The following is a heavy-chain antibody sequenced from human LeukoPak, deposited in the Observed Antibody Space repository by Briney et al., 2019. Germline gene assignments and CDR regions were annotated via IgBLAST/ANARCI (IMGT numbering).Heavy chain of an antibody. CDR1: GFTSYMYA. V-gene: IGHV3-23*01. Sequence: PGGSLRLSCQASGFTSYMYAMSWVRQAPGKGLEWVASMCGTAGCTFYPDSVKGRFTISRDNSKNVLYLRMNSLTAEDTAIYYCAKDRPNFHENSGHYYRRDGDSWGQGTLVTVSS. D-gene: IGHD3-22*01. J-gene: IGHJ5*01. CDR3: AKDRPNFHENSGHYYRRDGDS. CDR2: MCGTAGCT.